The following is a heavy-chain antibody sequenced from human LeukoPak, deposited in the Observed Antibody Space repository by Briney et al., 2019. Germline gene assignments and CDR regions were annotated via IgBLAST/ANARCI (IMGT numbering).Heavy chain of an antibody. V-gene: IGHV4-31*03. J-gene: IGHJ4*02. CDR3: ARDSGMIVHY. D-gene: IGHD2-15*01. CDR1: GGSISSGGYY. CDR2: IYYSGST. Sequence: SQTLSHTCTVSGGSISSGGYYWSWIRQHPGRGLEWIGYIYYSGSTYYNPSLKSRVTISVDTSKNQFSLKLSSVTAADTAVYYCARDSGMIVHYWGQGTLVTVSS.